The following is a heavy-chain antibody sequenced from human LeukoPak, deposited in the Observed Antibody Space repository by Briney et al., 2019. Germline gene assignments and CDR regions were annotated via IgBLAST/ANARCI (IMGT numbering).Heavy chain of an antibody. CDR2: ISYDGSNK. CDR1: GFTFSSYA. J-gene: IGHJ4*02. CDR3: ARDPTVTIFGVVKN. V-gene: IGHV3-30-3*01. Sequence: GGSLRLSCAASGFTFSSYAMHWVRQAPGKGLEWVAVISYDGSNKYYADSVKGRFTISRDNSKNTLYLQMNSLRAEDTAVYYCARDPTVTIFGVVKNWGQGTLVTVSS. D-gene: IGHD3-3*01.